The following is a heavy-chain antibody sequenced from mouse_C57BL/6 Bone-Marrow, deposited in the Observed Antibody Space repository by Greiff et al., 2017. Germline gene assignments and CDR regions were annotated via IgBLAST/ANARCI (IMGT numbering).Heavy chain of an antibody. CDR2: IHPNSGST. J-gene: IGHJ1*03. CDR1: GYTFTSYW. CDR3: ARTHYYGSSWYFDV. Sequence: VQLQQSGAELVKPGASVKLSCKASGYTFTSYWMHWVKQRPGQGLEWIGMIHPNSGSTNYNEKFKSKATLTVDKSSSTAYMQLSSLTSEDSAVYYCARTHYYGSSWYFDVWGTGTTVTVSS. D-gene: IGHD1-1*01. V-gene: IGHV1-64*01.